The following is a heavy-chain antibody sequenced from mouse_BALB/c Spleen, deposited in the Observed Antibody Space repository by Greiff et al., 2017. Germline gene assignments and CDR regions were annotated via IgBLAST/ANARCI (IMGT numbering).Heavy chain of an antibody. J-gene: IGHJ4*01. CDR3: ARRGYDYAMDY. CDR1: GFTFSSFG. V-gene: IGHV5-17*02. D-gene: IGHD2-4*01. Sequence: EVQVVESGGGLVQPGGSRKLSCAASGFTFSSFGMHWVRQAPEKGLEWVAYISSGSSTIYYADTVKGRFTISRDNPKNTLFLQMTSLRSEDTAMYYCARRGYDYAMDYWGQGTSVTVSS. CDR2: ISSGSSTI.